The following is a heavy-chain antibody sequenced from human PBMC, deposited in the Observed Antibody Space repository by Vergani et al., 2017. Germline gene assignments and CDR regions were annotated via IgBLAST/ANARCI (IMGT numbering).Heavy chain of an antibody. V-gene: IGHV3-30-3*01. J-gene: IGHJ4*02. D-gene: IGHD4-17*01. CDR1: GFTFSSYA. CDR3: ARAYYGDYDFDY. CDR2: ISYDGSNK. Sequence: QVQLVESGGGVVQPGRSLRLSCAASGFTFSSYAMHWVRQAPGKGLEWVAVISYDGSNKYYADSVKGRFTISRDNSKNTLYLQMNSLRAEDTAVYYCARAYYGDYDFDYWGQGTLVTVSS.